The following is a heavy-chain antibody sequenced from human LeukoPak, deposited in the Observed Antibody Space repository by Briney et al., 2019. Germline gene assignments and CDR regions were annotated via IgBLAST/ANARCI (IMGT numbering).Heavy chain of an antibody. CDR1: GYTFTNHY. Sequence: ASVKVSCKTSGYTFTNHYLHWVRQAPGQGLEWMGVINPGDGGTNYAQKFQGRVTMTRDTSTSTVYMELSSLRSEDTAVFYCTRLGQLVFDYWGPGTLVTVSS. V-gene: IGHV1-46*03. J-gene: IGHJ4*02. CDR2: INPGDGGT. D-gene: IGHD6-6*01. CDR3: TRLGQLVFDY.